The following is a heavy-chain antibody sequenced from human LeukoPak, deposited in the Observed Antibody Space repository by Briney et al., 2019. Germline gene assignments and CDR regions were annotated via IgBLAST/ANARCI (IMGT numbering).Heavy chain of an antibody. D-gene: IGHD3-22*01. V-gene: IGHV3-23*01. CDR2: ISGXXDST. CDR1: GFTFSSXX. J-gene: IGHJ4*02. Sequence: GGSLRLSCAXSGFTFSSXXXXXXXXAXXXXXXXXXGISGXXDSTNXXXXXXXXXXXXRDNSKNTLYLQLNSLRADDTAVYYCAKVSNFDSSGYYRVWGQGTLVTVSS. CDR3: AKVSNFDSSGYYRV.